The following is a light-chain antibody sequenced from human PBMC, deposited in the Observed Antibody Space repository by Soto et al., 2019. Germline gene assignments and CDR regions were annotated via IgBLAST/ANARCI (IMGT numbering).Light chain of an antibody. CDR2: GAF. V-gene: IGKV3-15*01. CDR3: QQYNDWPLT. Sequence: EIVMTQSPVTLSVSPGERVTLSCSASQSVSSNLAWYQQKPGQAPSLLIYGAFTRATGIPARFSGTGSGTEFTLTISSLQSEDFALYYCQQYNDWPLTFGQGTKVDI. J-gene: IGKJ1*01. CDR1: QSVSSN.